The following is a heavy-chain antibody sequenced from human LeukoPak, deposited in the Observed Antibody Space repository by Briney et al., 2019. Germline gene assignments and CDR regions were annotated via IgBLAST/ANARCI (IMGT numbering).Heavy chain of an antibody. V-gene: IGHV3-7*03. D-gene: IGHD1-26*01. J-gene: IGHJ4*02. CDR1: GFTFSAYW. CDR2: IKQDGSET. CDR3: AALIIGRPFDY. Sequence: GGSLRLSCVASGFTFSAYWMSWVRQAPGKGLEYMASIKQDGSETYYVDSVKGRFTISRDNAKDSLDLQMNNLRAEDTAVYYCAALIIGRPFDYWGQGTLVIVSS.